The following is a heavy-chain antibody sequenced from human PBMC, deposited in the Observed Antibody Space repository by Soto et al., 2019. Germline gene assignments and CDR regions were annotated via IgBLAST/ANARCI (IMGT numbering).Heavy chain of an antibody. D-gene: IGHD6-13*01. J-gene: IGHJ4*02. CDR1: GFTFSSYS. CDR2: ISSSSSYI. Sequence: GSLRLSCAASGFTFSSYSMNWVRQAPGKGLEWVSSISSSSSYIYYADSVKGRFTISRDNAKNSLYLQMNSLRAEDTAVYYCARDAAAAGTWFDYWGQGTLVTVSS. V-gene: IGHV3-21*01. CDR3: ARDAAAAGTWFDY.